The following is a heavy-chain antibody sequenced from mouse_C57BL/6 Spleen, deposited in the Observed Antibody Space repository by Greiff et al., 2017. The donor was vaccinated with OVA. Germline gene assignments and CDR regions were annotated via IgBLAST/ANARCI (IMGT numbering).Heavy chain of an antibody. J-gene: IGHJ2*01. CDR2: ISYDGSN. Sequence: EVKLLESGPGLVKPSQSLSLTCSVTGYSITSGYYWNWIRQFPGNKLEWMGYISYDGSNNYNPSLKNRISITRDTSKNQFFLKLNSVTTEDTATYYCARDRGTGTFDYWGQGTTLTVSS. CDR1: GYSITSGYY. V-gene: IGHV3-6*01. D-gene: IGHD4-1*01. CDR3: ARDRGTGTFDY.